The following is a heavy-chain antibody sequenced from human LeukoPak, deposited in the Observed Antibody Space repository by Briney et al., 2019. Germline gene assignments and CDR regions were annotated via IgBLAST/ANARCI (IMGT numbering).Heavy chain of an antibody. Sequence: GGSLRLSCTVSGFIFSNYWMHWIRQAPGKGLVWVSRMGSSGSSTSYADSVRGRSTISRDNAKNTLYLQMNSLRVEDTAVYYCAREAVGTGDWYFDLWGRGTLVSVSP. J-gene: IGHJ2*01. V-gene: IGHV3-74*01. CDR2: MGSSGSST. D-gene: IGHD7-27*01. CDR1: GFIFSNYW. CDR3: AREAVGTGDWYFDL.